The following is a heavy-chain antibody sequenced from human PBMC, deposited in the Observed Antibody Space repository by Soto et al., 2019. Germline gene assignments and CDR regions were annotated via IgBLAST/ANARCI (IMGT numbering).Heavy chain of an antibody. Sequence: ASVKVSCKASGYTFAVYYMHWVRQAPGQGLEWMRWINPKSGGTMYPQKFQGRVTMTWDTSISTAYMALTRLRSDDTAVYYCARDLAKGGGSAGFDYWGQGTLVTVSS. V-gene: IGHV1-2*02. CDR3: ARDLAKGGGSAGFDY. J-gene: IGHJ4*02. CDR1: GYTFAVYY. D-gene: IGHD1-26*01. CDR2: INPKSGGT.